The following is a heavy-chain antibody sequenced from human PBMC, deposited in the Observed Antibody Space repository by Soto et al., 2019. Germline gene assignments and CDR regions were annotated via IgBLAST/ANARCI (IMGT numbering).Heavy chain of an antibody. CDR1: GYTFSGHW. J-gene: IGHJ4*02. CDR3: ARHGAAIWLGY. V-gene: IGHV5-10-1*01. CDR2: IDPSDSYI. Sequence: GESLKSSCXTSGYTFSGHWISWVRQVPGKGLQWMGNIDPSDSYINYNPAFRGHVTFSVDKSNSTAYLHWRSLGPSDTAIYYCARHGAAIWLGYWGQGTLVTVSS. D-gene: IGHD6-19*01.